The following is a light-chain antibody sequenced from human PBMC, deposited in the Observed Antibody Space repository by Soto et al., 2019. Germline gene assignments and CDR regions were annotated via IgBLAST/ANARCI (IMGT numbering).Light chain of an antibody. J-gene: IGKJ1*01. Sequence: EVVLTQSPGTVSLSPGERATLSCRASQSVTSNYLAWYQQKPGQAPRLLIYAAPSRATGIPDRFSGSGSGTDFSLTITRLEPEDFAVYYCQQYGSSLTWTFGQGTKVEIK. V-gene: IGKV3-20*01. CDR3: QQYGSSLTWT. CDR2: AAP. CDR1: QSVTSNY.